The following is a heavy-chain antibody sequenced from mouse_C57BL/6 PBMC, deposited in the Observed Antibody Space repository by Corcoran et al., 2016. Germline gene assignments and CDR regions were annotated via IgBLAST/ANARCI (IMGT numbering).Heavy chain of an antibody. J-gene: IGHJ4*01. CDR2: IFPGSGST. Sequence: QVQLQQSGPELVKPGASVKISCKASGYTFTDYYINWVKQRPGQGLEWIGWIFPGSGSTYYNEKFKGKVTLTGDKSSSTAYMLLSSLTSEDSAVYVCAIRNGSSSYYSMDYWGQGTSVTVSS. CDR3: AIRNGSSSYYSMDY. V-gene: IGHV1-75*01. D-gene: IGHD1-1*01. CDR1: GYTFTDYY.